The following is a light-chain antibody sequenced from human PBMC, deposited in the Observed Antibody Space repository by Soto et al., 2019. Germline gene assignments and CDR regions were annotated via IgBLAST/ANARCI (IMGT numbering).Light chain of an antibody. V-gene: IGKV1-5*03. J-gene: IGKJ1*01. CDR3: QQYDTNPWT. CDR2: KAS. Sequence: DIQMTQSPSTLSASVGDSVTITCRASQTINNWLAWSQQKPRKAPKLLIYKASSLESGVPSRFSDSGSGTEFTLTISSLQPDDSATYFCQQYDTNPWTFGQGTKVEIK. CDR1: QTINNW.